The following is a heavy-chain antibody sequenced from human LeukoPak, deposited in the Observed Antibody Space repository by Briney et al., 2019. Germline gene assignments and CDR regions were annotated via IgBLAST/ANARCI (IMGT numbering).Heavy chain of an antibody. CDR3: GKGGLYCGSTTCYSFDY. CDR1: GFTFSIYA. Sequence: GGSLRLSCADSGFTFSIYAMSWVRQAPGKGLEWVSGISDSGGSTYYADSVKGRFTISRDNSKNTLYLQVNSLSAEDTAVYYCGKGGLYCGSTTCYSFDYWGQGTLVTVSS. CDR2: ISDSGGST. V-gene: IGHV3-23*01. D-gene: IGHD2-2*02. J-gene: IGHJ4*02.